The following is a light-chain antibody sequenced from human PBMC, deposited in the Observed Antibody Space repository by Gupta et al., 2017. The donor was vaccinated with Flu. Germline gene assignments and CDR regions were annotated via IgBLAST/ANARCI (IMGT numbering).Light chain of an antibody. J-gene: IGKJ1*01. Sequence: DVVMTKSPLSLPVTPGEPAFISCRSSQSLLHSNGYNYLDWYLQKPGQSPQLLIYLGSNRASGVPDRFSGSGSGTDFTLKISRVEAEDVGVYYCMQALQSSWTFGQGTKVEIK. CDR1: QSLLHSNGYNY. V-gene: IGKV2-28*01. CDR3: MQALQSSWT. CDR2: LGS.